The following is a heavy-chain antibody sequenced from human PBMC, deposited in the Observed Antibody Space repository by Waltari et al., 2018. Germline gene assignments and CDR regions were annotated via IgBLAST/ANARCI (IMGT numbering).Heavy chain of an antibody. CDR3: ARCVEQLVHHDY. Sequence: QVQLQQWGAGLLKPSETLSLTCAVYGGSFSGYYWSWIRQPPGKGLEWIGEINHSGSTNYNPSLKSRVTISVDTSKNQFSLKLSSVTAADTAVYYCARCVEQLVHHDYWGQGTLVTVSS. CDR2: INHSGST. D-gene: IGHD6-6*01. V-gene: IGHV4-34*01. CDR1: GGSFSGYY. J-gene: IGHJ4*02.